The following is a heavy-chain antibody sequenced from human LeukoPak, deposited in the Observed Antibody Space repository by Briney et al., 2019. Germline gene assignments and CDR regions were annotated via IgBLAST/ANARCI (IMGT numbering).Heavy chain of an antibody. D-gene: IGHD7-27*01. CDR2: ITTSDGNT. Sequence: GGSLRLSCAASGFTFSTYAMSWVRQAPGKGLEWVSTITTSDGNTYYADSVKGRFTVSRDNSKNTLYLQMNSLRAEDTAVYYCAKDGGLWVSAHWGDSWGRGTLVTVSS. J-gene: IGHJ4*02. V-gene: IGHV3-23*01. CDR3: AKDGGLWVSAHWGDS. CDR1: GFTFSTYA.